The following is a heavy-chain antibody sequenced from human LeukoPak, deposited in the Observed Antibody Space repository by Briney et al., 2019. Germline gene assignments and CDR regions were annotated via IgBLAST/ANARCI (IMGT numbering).Heavy chain of an antibody. D-gene: IGHD2-2*01. Sequence: ASVKVSCKASGYTFTSYGISWVRQAPGQGLEWMGWISAYNGNTNYAQKLQGRVTMTTDTSTITAYMELRSLRSNDTAVYYCARALSGYQLLLGWFDPWGQGTLVTVSS. CDR3: ARALSGYQLLLGWFDP. J-gene: IGHJ5*02. V-gene: IGHV1-18*01. CDR1: GYTFTSYG. CDR2: ISAYNGNT.